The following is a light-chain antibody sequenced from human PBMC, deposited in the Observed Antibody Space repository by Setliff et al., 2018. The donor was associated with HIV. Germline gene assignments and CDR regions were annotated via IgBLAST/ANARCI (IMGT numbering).Light chain of an antibody. CDR2: GNS. J-gene: IGLJ1*01. CDR1: SSNIGAGYA. CDR3: QSYDSSLSGYV. V-gene: IGLV1-40*01. Sequence: QRVTISCTGSSSNIGAGYAVHWYQQLPGTAPKLLIYGNSNRPSGVPDRFSGSKSGTSASLAITGLQAEDEADYYCQSYDSSLSGYVFGTGTKVTVL.